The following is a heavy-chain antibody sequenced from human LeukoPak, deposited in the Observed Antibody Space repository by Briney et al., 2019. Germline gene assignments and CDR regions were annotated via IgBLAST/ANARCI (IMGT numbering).Heavy chain of an antibody. CDR1: GYSISSGYY. CDR3: AREGDLGGGVIESWFDP. V-gene: IGHV4-38-2*02. D-gene: IGHD3-16*01. CDR2: IYHSGST. Sequence: SETLSLTCTVSGYSISSGYYWGWIRQPPGKGLEWIGSIYHSGSTYYNPSLKSRVTISVDTSKNQFSLKLSSVTAADTAVYYCAREGDLGGGVIESWFDPWGQGTLVTVSS. J-gene: IGHJ5*02.